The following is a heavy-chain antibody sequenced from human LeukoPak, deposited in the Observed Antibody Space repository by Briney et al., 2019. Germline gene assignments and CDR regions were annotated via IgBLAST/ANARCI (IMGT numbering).Heavy chain of an antibody. D-gene: IGHD4-11*01. CDR3: ARGVWGLPDY. Sequence: VASVKVSCKASGYIFTNYGINWVRQPPGQGREWMGWISAYNGNRNYAQKLQGRVTMTTDTSTSTAYMELRSLRSDDTAVYYCARGVWGLPDYWGQGTLVTVSS. J-gene: IGHJ4*02. CDR2: ISAYNGNR. V-gene: IGHV1-18*01. CDR1: GYIFTNYG.